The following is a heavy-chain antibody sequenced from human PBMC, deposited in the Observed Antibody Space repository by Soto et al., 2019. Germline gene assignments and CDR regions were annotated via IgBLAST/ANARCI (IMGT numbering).Heavy chain of an antibody. Sequence: QVQLVESGGGVVQPGRSLRLSCAASGFTFSSYGMHWVRQAPGKGLEWVAVISYDGSNKYYADSVKGRFTISRDNSKNTLDLQMNSLRAEDTAVYYCAKGSYCTNGVCYTVYYYGMDVWGQGTTVTVSS. V-gene: IGHV3-30*18. CDR3: AKGSYCTNGVCYTVYYYGMDV. CDR1: GFTFSSYG. CDR2: ISYDGSNK. D-gene: IGHD2-8*01. J-gene: IGHJ6*02.